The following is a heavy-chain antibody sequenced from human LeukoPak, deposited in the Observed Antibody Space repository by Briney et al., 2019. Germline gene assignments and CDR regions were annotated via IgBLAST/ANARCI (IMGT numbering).Heavy chain of an antibody. V-gene: IGHV4-59*08. CDR2: IYYSGST. CDR1: GGSISSYY. CDR3: ARQMDTAMVTGHYYYYKDV. D-gene: IGHD5-18*01. J-gene: IGHJ6*03. Sequence: PSATLSLTCTVSGGSISSYYWSWIRQPPGKGLEWIGYIYYSGSTNYNPSLKSRVTISVDTSKNQFSLKLSSVTAADTAVYYCARQMDTAMVTGHYYYYKDVWGKGTTVTVSS.